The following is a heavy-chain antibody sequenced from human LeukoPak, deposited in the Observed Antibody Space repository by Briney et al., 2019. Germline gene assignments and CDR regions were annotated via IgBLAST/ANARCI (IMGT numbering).Heavy chain of an antibody. J-gene: IGHJ6*04. Sequence: SVKVSCTASGGTFSSYAISWVRQAPGQGLEWMGGIIPIFGTANYAQKFQGRVTITADESTSTAYMELSSLRSEDTAVYYCASSFEYQLLYGMDVWGKGTTVTVSS. CDR2: IIPIFGTA. CDR1: GGTFSSYA. CDR3: ASSFEYQLLYGMDV. V-gene: IGHV1-69*13. D-gene: IGHD2-2*01.